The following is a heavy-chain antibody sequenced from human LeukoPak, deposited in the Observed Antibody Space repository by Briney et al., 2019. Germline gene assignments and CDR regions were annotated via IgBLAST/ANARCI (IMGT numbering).Heavy chain of an antibody. D-gene: IGHD2-15*01. Sequence: VASVKVSCKASGYTFTSYGISWVRQAPRQGLEWMGWISAYNGNTNYAQKLQGRVTKTTDTSTSTAYMELRGLRSDDTAVYYCAQGGGSRENYYYYGMDVWGQGTTVTVSS. J-gene: IGHJ6*02. CDR3: AQGGGSRENYYYYGMDV. CDR2: ISAYNGNT. V-gene: IGHV1-18*01. CDR1: GYTFTSYG.